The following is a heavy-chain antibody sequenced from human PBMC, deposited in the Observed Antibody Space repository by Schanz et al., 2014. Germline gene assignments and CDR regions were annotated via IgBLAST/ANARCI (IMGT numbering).Heavy chain of an antibody. V-gene: IGHV3-30*02. Sequence: QVQLVESGGGVVQPGQSLRLSCAASGFMFSSYGMHWVRQAPGKGLEWVAFIRYDGSNKYYADSVKGRFTISRDNSKNTVYLQMNSLRGEDTAVYYCAKSGDAYLLDYWGQGTLVTVSS. CDR1: GFMFSSYG. D-gene: IGHD7-27*01. CDR2: IRYDGSNK. J-gene: IGHJ4*02. CDR3: AKSGDAYLLDY.